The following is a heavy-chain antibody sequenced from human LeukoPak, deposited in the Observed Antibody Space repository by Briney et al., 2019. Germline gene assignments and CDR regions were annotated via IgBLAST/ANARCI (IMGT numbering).Heavy chain of an antibody. CDR3: ARGIVVVAAIPGY. CDR1: GFTFSSYW. D-gene: IGHD2-21*02. V-gene: IGHV3-74*01. CDR2: INSDGSST. J-gene: IGHJ4*02. Sequence: GGSLRLSCAASGFTFSSYWMHWARPAPGKGLVWVSRINSDGSSTTYADSVKGRFTISRDNAKNTLYLQMNSLRAEDTAVYYCARGIVVVAAIPGYWGQGTLVTVSS.